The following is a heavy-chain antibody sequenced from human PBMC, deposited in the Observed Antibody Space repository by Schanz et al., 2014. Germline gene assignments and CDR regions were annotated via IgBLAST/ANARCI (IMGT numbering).Heavy chain of an antibody. CDR2: ISHSGGSK. V-gene: IGHV3-23*01. CDR1: GFTFNSYA. CDR3: AKGMGYCSGGTCYDYYYYGLDV. D-gene: IGHD2-15*01. J-gene: IGHJ6*02. Sequence: DVQLLASGGGLVQPGGSLRLSCAASGFTFNSYAMTWVRQAPGKGLEWVSSISHSGGSKYYADSVEGRFTISRDNSENTLYLQMNSLSADDTAVFYCAKGMGYCSGGTCYDYYYYGLDVWGQGTTVTVSS.